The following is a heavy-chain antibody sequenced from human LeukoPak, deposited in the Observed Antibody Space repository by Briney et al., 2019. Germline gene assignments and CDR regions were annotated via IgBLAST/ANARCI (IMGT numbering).Heavy chain of an antibody. V-gene: IGHV4-4*07. CDR1: GGSITSYY. D-gene: IGHD3-9*01. CDR3: ARGYFDWLYDY. Sequence: SETLSLTCTVSGGSITSYYWSWIRQPAGKGLEWIGRLYTSGSTNYNPSLKSRVTISVDTSKNQFSLKLSSVTAADTAVYYCARGYFDWLYDYWGQGTLVTVSS. CDR2: LYTSGST. J-gene: IGHJ4*02.